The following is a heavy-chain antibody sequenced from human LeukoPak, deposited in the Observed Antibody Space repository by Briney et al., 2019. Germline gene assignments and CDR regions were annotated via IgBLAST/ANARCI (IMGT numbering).Heavy chain of an antibody. CDR1: GFTFSNYG. V-gene: IGHV3-30*18. D-gene: IGHD2-15*01. CDR2: ISYDGRSK. Sequence: GGSLRLSCAASGFTFSNYGIHWVRQAPGKGLEWVAVISYDGRSKHYADSVKGRFTISRDNSQNTLYLQMNSLRTEDTAVYSCAKEYCGGGSCYKDYFDSWGQGTLVTVSS. CDR3: AKEYCGGGSCYKDYFDS. J-gene: IGHJ4*02.